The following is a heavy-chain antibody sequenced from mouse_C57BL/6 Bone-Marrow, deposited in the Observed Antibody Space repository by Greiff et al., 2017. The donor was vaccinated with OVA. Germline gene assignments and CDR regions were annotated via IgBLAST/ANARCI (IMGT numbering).Heavy chain of an antibody. Sequence: QVQLQQPGTELVKPGASVKLSCKASGYTFTSYWMHWVKQRPGQGLGWMGIIIPSNGGTNYNDKFKSKATLTVDKSSSTAYMQLSSLTSEDSAVYYCARKDGYYLAWFAYWGQGTLVTVSA. CDR3: ARKDGYYLAWFAY. J-gene: IGHJ3*01. D-gene: IGHD2-3*01. CDR1: GYTFTSYW. V-gene: IGHV1-53*01. CDR2: IIPSNGGT.